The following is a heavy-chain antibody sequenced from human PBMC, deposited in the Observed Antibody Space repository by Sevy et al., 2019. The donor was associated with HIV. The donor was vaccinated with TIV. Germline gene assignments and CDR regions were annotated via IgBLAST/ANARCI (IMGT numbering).Heavy chain of an antibody. CDR3: ARTTAVAGTKFFDF. J-gene: IGHJ4*02. Sequence: RQRESLKISCKGSGYSFTSYWIGWVRQMPGKGLEWMGIIYPGDSDTRYSPSFQGQVTISADKSISTAYLQWGSLKASDNAMYYCARTTAVAGTKFFDFWGQGTLVTVSS. V-gene: IGHV5-51*03. D-gene: IGHD6-13*01. CDR2: IYPGDSDT. CDR1: GYSFTSYW.